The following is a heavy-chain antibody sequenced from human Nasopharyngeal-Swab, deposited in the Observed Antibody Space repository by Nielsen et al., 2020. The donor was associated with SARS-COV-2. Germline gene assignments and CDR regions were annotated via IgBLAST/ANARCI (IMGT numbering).Heavy chain of an antibody. D-gene: IGHD1-26*01. Sequence: GESLKISCAASGFTISSNYINWVRQAPGKGLEWVSLIYSGGSTYYADSVKGRFIISRDNSESTVYLQMSSLRAEDTAVYYCARLHSGSYVPVNWYFDLWGRGTLVTVSS. CDR1: GFTISSNY. V-gene: IGHV3-66*01. J-gene: IGHJ2*01. CDR3: ARLHSGSYVPVNWYFDL. CDR2: IYSGGST.